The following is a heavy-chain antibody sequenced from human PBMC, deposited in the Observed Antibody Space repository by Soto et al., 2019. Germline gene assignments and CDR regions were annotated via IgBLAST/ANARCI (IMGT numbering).Heavy chain of an antibody. CDR2: IYYSGST. Sequence: SETLSLTCTVSGGSISSGGYYWSWIRQHPGKGLEWIGYIYYSGSTYYNPSLKSRVTISVDTSKNQFSLKLSSVTAADTAVYYCARDRASRITIFAGQQGTNNFDYWGQGTLVTVSS. V-gene: IGHV4-30-4*08. J-gene: IGHJ4*02. D-gene: IGHD3-3*01. CDR3: ARDRASRITIFAGQQGTNNFDY. CDR1: GGSISSGGYY.